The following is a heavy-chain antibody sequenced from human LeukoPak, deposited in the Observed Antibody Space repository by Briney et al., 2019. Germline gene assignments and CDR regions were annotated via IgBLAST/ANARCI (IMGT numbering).Heavy chain of an antibody. CDR1: GFTCGDYY. Sequence: GGSLRLSCAASGFTCGDYYMSWIRQAPGKGLEWVSYISSSGSTIYYADSVKGRFTISRDNAKNSLYLQMNSLRAEDTAVYYCARLGRWLQLGYFQHWGQGTLVTVSS. CDR3: ARLGRWLQLGYFQH. CDR2: ISSSGSTI. D-gene: IGHD5-24*01. J-gene: IGHJ1*01. V-gene: IGHV3-11*01.